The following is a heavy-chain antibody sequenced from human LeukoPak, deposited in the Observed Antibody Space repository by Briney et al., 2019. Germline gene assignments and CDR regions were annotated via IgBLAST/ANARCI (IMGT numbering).Heavy chain of an antibody. Sequence: PGGSLRLSCAASGFTFSSYAMSWVRQAPGKGLEWVSAISGSGGSTYYADSVKGRFTISRDNSKNTLYLQMNSLRAEDTAVYYCARDLYSGYDPGLFDYWGQGTLVTVSS. V-gene: IGHV3-23*01. CDR2: ISGSGGST. J-gene: IGHJ4*02. CDR3: ARDLYSGYDPGLFDY. D-gene: IGHD5-12*01. CDR1: GFTFSSYA.